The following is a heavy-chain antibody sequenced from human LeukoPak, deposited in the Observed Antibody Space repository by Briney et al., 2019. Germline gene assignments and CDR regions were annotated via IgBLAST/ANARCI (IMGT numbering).Heavy chain of an antibody. Sequence: GASVKVSCKASGYTFTSYYMHWVRQAPGQGLEWMGIINPSGGSTSYAQKFQGRVTMTRDTSTSTVYMELSSLRSGDTAVYYCARRGGSRPGWFDPWGQGTLVTVSS. CDR1: GYTFTSYY. D-gene: IGHD1-26*01. CDR2: INPSGGST. CDR3: ARRGGSRPGWFDP. V-gene: IGHV1-46*03. J-gene: IGHJ5*02.